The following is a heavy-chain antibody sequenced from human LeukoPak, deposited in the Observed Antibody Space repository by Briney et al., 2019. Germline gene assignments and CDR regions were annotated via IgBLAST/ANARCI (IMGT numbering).Heavy chain of an antibody. J-gene: IGHJ4*02. CDR2: RNPNSGGT. V-gene: IGHV1-2*02. CDR3: AASGYSDSGYFDC. D-gene: IGHD5-12*01. CDR1: GYTFTGYY. Sequence: ASVKVSCMASGYTFTGYYLHWVRQPPGQGLEWMGWRNPNSGGTNYVQKLQGRVTMTRNTSISTAYIELNRLRCDDTAVYYCAASGYSDSGYFDCWGQGTLVTVSS.